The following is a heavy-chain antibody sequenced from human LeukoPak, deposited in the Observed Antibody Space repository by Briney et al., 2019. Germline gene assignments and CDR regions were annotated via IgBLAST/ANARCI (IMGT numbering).Heavy chain of an antibody. CDR2: IKQDGSEK. Sequence: GGSLRLSCAASGFTFSSSWMSWVRQAPGKGLEWVANIKQDGSEKYYVDSVKGRFTISRDNAKNSLYLQMNSLRAEDTAVYYCARNSGSHPWGQGTLVTVSS. J-gene: IGHJ5*02. V-gene: IGHV3-7*01. CDR1: GFTFSSSW. CDR3: ARNSGSHP. D-gene: IGHD3-10*01.